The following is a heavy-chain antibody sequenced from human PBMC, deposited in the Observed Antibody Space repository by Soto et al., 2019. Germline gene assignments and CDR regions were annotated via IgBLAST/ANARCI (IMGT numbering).Heavy chain of an antibody. CDR3: AKGSASSRPYYFDY. Sequence: GGSLRLSCAASGFSFTRHAMSWVRQAPGKGLEWVSAINDNGGSTWYADSVKGRFTISRDNSKNTLYLQMNSLRAEDTAVYYCAKGSASSRPYYFDYWGQGTLVTVSS. CDR2: INDNGGST. CDR1: GFSFTRHA. J-gene: IGHJ4*02. D-gene: IGHD6-6*01. V-gene: IGHV3-23*01.